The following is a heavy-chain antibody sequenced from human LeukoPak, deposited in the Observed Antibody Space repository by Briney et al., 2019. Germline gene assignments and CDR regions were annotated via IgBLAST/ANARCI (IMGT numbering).Heavy chain of an antibody. D-gene: IGHD1-26*01. V-gene: IGHV1-18*01. CDR1: GYTFTSYG. J-gene: IGHJ6*02. Sequence: ASVKVSCKASGYTFTSYGISWVRQAPRQGLEWMGWISAYNGNTNYAQKLQGRVTMTTDTSTSTAYMELRSLRSDDTAVYYCARVLGATSPYGMDVCAKGPRSPSP. CDR3: ARVLGATSPYGMDV. CDR2: ISAYNGNT.